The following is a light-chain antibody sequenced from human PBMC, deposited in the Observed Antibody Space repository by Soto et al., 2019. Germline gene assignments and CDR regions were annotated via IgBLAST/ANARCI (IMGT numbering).Light chain of an antibody. V-gene: IGKV1-33*01. CDR2: GAS. J-gene: IGKJ5*01. CDR3: QQYDSVFT. CDR1: QDITNY. Sequence: DIQMTQSPSSLPASVGDRLTITCQASQDITNYLNWYQQTPGXTPXXLIYGASNLETGVPSRFIGSGSGTDFPFTISSLQAEDTGTDVCQQYDSVFTFGQGTRLEIK.